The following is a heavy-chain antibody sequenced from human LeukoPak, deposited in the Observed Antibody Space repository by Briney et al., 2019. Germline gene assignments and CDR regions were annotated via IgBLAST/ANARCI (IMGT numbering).Heavy chain of an antibody. D-gene: IGHD4-11*01. CDR2: IYYSGST. CDR1: GGSISSYY. Sequence: TSETLSLTCTVSGGSISSYYWSWIRQPPGKGLEWIGYIYYSGSTNYNPSLKSRVTISVDTSKNQFSLKLSSVTAADTAVYYCARGQNTVSPHGWFDPWGQGTLVTVSS. J-gene: IGHJ5*02. V-gene: IGHV4-59*08. CDR3: ARGQNTVSPHGWFDP.